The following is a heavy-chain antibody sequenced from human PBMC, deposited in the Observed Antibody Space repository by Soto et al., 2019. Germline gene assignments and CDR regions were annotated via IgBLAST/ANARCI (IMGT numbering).Heavy chain of an antibody. Sequence: QVQVVQSGAEVNKPGASLKVSCKASGYTFTDYGINWVRQAPGQGLEWMGWINPDNGNTYYAQKLQGRVTMTTDTSTSTAYMELRSLRSDDTAVYYCARAEPEGTTAYYFDNWGQGTLVTVSS. D-gene: IGHD1-7*01. CDR2: INPDNGNT. CDR1: GYTFTDYG. V-gene: IGHV1-18*01. CDR3: ARAEPEGTTAYYFDN. J-gene: IGHJ4*02.